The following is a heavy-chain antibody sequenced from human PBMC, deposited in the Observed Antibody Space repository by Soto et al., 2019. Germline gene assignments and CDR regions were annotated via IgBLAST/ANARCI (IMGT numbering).Heavy chain of an antibody. D-gene: IGHD3-22*01. CDR1: GGSISSSNW. CDR2: IYHNGDT. CDR3: ATYYDSSGYRFDY. V-gene: IGHV4-4*02. Sequence: QVQLQESGPGLVKPSGTLSLTCAVSGGSISSSNWWSWVRQPPGQGLEWIGEIYHNGDTNYNPSPKSRVTISVDKSKNQFSLKLSSVTAADTAVYYCATYYDSSGYRFDYWGQGTLVTVSS. J-gene: IGHJ4*02.